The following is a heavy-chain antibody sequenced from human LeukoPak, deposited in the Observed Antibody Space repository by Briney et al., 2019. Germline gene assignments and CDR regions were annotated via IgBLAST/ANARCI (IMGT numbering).Heavy chain of an antibody. Sequence: ASVKVSCKASGYTFTSYDINWVRQATGQGLEWVGWMNPNSGNTGYAQKFQGRVTMTRNTSISTAYMELSSLRSEDTAVYYCARGPRYYDFWSGYYTLYYYYYGMDVWGQGTTVTVSS. D-gene: IGHD3-3*01. CDR2: MNPNSGNT. CDR3: ARGPRYYDFWSGYYTLYYYYYGMDV. J-gene: IGHJ6*02. V-gene: IGHV1-8*01. CDR1: GYTFTSYD.